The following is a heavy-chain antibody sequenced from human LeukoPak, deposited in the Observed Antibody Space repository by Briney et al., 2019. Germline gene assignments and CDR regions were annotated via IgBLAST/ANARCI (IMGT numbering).Heavy chain of an antibody. D-gene: IGHD3-22*01. CDR2: INQDGSEK. J-gene: IGHJ4*02. V-gene: IGHV3-7*03. CDR3: AKLYYYDSSGWY. Sequence: PGGSLRLSCATSGFSFSDYWMNWVRQAPGKGLEWVANINQDGSEKHYVDSVKGRFTISRDNSKNTLYLQMNSLRAEDTAVYYCAKLYYYDSSGWYWGQGTLVTVSS. CDR1: GFSFSDYW.